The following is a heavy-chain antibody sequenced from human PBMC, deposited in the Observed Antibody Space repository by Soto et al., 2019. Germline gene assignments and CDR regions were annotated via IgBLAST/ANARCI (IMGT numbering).Heavy chain of an antibody. D-gene: IGHD4-17*01. J-gene: IGHJ4*02. CDR3: AKDSHGDSRYFDS. V-gene: IGHV3-21*04. CDR1: GVTFIRYW. CDR2: ISSSSSYI. Sequence: SLRLSCAASGVTFIRYWMHWVRQAPGKGLEWVSSISSSSSYIYYADSVKGRFTISRDNSKNTAYLQMNSLRVEDAAIYYCAKDSHGDSRYFDSWGRGTLVTVSS.